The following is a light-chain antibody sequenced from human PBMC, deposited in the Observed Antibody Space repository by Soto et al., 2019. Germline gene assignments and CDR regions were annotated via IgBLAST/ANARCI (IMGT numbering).Light chain of an antibody. V-gene: IGKV3-15*01. J-gene: IGKJ2*01. CDR2: GAS. Sequence: TVMTQSPGTLSVSPGERATISCWASQAISYNVAWYQHFPGQAPRLLIHGASTRANGVPARFSGSGSGTEFPLTITSVQSEDFATSYCQQYNDWPPNYTFGRGTRLEI. CDR3: QQYNDWPPNYT. CDR1: QAISYN.